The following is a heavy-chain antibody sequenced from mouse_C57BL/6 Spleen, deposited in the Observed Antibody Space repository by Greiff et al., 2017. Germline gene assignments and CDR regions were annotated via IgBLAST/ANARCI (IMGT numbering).Heavy chain of an antibody. J-gene: IGHJ2*01. CDR1: GYAFTSYW. CDR2: IYPGAGDN. CDR3: AREGDGDEN. Sequence: VQLQQSGAELVQPGASVKISCKASGYAFTSYWMNWVKQRPGKGLEWIGHIYPGAGDNTSNGNFNVKGTLTADKSSSTAYMQISSLSSEDSGVYFCAREGDGDENWGQGTTLTVSS. V-gene: IGHV1-80*01. D-gene: IGHD3-3*01.